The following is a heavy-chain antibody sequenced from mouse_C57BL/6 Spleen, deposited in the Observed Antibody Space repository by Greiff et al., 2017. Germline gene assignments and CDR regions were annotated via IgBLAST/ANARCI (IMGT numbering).Heavy chain of an antibody. CDR1: GYTFTSYN. J-gene: IGHJ2*01. Sequence: QVQLQQSGAELVRPGASVKMSCKASGYTFTSYNMPWVKQTPRQGLEWIGAIYPGNGDTSYNQKFKGKATLTVDKSSSTAYMQLSSLTSEDSAVYFCARWDYGSSWGDYWGQGTTLTVSS. CDR3: ARWDYGSSWGDY. V-gene: IGHV1-12*01. CDR2: IYPGNGDT. D-gene: IGHD1-1*01.